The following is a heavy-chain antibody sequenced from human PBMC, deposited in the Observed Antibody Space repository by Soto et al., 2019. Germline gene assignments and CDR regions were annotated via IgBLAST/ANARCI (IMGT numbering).Heavy chain of an antibody. CDR1: GGTFSSYT. D-gene: IGHD3-10*01. CDR3: ARDRKDYYGSGSYYNDYYFYMDV. Sequence: QVQLVQSGAEVKKPGSSVKVSCKASGGTFSSYTISWVRQAPGQGLEWMGRIIPILGIANYAQKFQGRVTITADKSTSTVYMELSSLSSEDTAVYYCARDRKDYYGSGSYYNDYYFYMDVRGKGTTVTVSS. V-gene: IGHV1-69*02. J-gene: IGHJ6*03. CDR2: IIPILGIA.